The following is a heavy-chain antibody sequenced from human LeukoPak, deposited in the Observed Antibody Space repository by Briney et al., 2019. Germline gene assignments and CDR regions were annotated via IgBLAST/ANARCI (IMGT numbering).Heavy chain of an antibody. D-gene: IGHD3-10*01. Sequence: PSETLSLTCTVSGGSISSGDYYWSWIPQPPVKGLEWIGYIYYSGSTYYNPSLKSRVTISVDTSKNQFSLKLSSVTAADTAVYYCARDNTMVRGVIDYWGQGTLVTVSS. CDR1: GGSISSGDYY. J-gene: IGHJ4*02. V-gene: IGHV4-30-4*08. CDR2: IYYSGST. CDR3: ARDNTMVRGVIDY.